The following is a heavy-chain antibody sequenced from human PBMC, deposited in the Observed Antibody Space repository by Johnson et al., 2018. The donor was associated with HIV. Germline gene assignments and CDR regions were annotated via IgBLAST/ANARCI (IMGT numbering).Heavy chain of an antibody. CDR1: GITVNTNY. Sequence: QMQLVESGGGLVQSGESLRLSCAASGITVNTNYMSWVRRAPGKGLEWVAVISYDGSNKYYADSVKGRFTISRDNSKNTLYLQMNSLRAEDTAVYYCARELGYSSSNDAFDIWGQGTMVTVSS. D-gene: IGHD6-13*01. V-gene: IGHV3-30*04. J-gene: IGHJ3*02. CDR2: ISYDGSNK. CDR3: ARELGYSSSNDAFDI.